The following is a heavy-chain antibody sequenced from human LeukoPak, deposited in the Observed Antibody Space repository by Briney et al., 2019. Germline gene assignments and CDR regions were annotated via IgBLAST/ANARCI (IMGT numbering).Heavy chain of an antibody. CDR3: ARGVEGSWYSDWFDP. Sequence: ASVKVSCKASGYTFTSYGISWVRQAPGQGLEWMGWMNPNSGNTGYAQKFQGRVTMTRNTSISTAYMELSSLRSEDTAVYYCARGVEGSWYSDWFDPWGQGTLVTVSS. CDR2: MNPNSGNT. D-gene: IGHD6-13*01. CDR1: GYTFTSYG. V-gene: IGHV1-8*02. J-gene: IGHJ5*02.